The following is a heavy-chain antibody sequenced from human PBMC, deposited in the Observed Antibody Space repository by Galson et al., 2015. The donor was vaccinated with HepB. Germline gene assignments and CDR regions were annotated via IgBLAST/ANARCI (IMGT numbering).Heavy chain of an antibody. V-gene: IGHV1-18*01. J-gene: IGHJ6*02. Sequence: SVKVSCKASGYTFTSYGISWVRQAPGQGLEWMGWISAYNGNTNYAQKLQGRVTMTTDTSTSTAYMELRSLRSDDTAVYYCARRRRYYGSGSDPYYYYGMDVWGQGTTVTVSS. CDR1: GYTFTSYG. CDR2: ISAYNGNT. CDR3: ARRRRYYGSGSDPYYYYGMDV. D-gene: IGHD3-10*01.